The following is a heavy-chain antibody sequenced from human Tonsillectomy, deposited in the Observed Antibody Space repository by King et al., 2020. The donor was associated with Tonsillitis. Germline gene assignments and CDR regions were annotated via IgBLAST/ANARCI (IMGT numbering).Heavy chain of an antibody. V-gene: IGHV1-2*04. Sequence: QLVQSGAEVKKPGASVKVSCKASGYTFTGYYMHWVRQAPGQGLEWMGWINPNSGGTNYAQKFRGWVTMTRDTSISTAYMELSRLRSDDTAVYYCAGDNILKYSSCWYHSPYFLFDIWGQGTMVTVSS. CDR1: GYTFTGYY. J-gene: IGHJ3*02. D-gene: IGHD6-19*01. CDR2: INPNSGGT. CDR3: AGDNILKYSSCWYHSPYFLFDI.